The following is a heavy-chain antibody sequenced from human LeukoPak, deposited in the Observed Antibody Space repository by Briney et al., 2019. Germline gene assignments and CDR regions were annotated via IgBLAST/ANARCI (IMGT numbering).Heavy chain of an antibody. CDR1: GFTFSSYS. D-gene: IGHD6-13*01. CDR3: ASGQLAPTFDY. Sequence: VGSLRLSCAASGFTFSSYSMNWVRQAPGKGLEWVSYISSSSSTIYYADSVKGRFTISRDNAKNSLFLQMNSLRAEDTAVYYCASGQLAPTFDYWGQGTLVTVSS. J-gene: IGHJ4*02. V-gene: IGHV3-48*04. CDR2: ISSSSSTI.